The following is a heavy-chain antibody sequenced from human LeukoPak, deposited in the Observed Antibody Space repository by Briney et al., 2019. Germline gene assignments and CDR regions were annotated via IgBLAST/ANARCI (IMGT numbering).Heavy chain of an antibody. CDR2: VRYDGRDK. CDR3: ARGGARDIWCFDY. V-gene: IGHV3-30*02. Sequence: GGSLRLSCEVSGFTFSAYGIHWVRQSPGKGLEWVAFVRYDGRDKFYADSVKGRFIVSKDNSRTTLPLQMNSLRSEDTAVYFCARGGARDIWCFDYWGQGIRVTVSS. D-gene: IGHD2-8*02. J-gene: IGHJ4*02. CDR1: GFTFSAYG.